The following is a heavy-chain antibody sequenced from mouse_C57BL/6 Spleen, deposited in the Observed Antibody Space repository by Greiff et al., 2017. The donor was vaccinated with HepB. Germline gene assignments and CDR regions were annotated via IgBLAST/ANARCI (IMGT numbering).Heavy chain of an antibody. J-gene: IGHJ3*01. CDR2: INPNNGGT. Sequence: EVQLQQSGPELVKPGASVKISCKASGYTFTDYYMNWVKQSHGKSLEWIGDINPNNGGTSYNQKFKGKATLTVDKSSSTAYMELRSLTSEDSAVYYCARGAYDYVDDRFAYWGQGTLVTVSA. D-gene: IGHD2-4*01. CDR1: GYTFTDYY. CDR3: ARGAYDYVDDRFAY. V-gene: IGHV1-26*01.